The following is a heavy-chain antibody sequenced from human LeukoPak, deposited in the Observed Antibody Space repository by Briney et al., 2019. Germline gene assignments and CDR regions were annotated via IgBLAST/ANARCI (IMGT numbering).Heavy chain of an antibody. CDR3: ATHSREISVDY. CDR2: IYYSGST. D-gene: IGHD5-24*01. CDR1: GGSISSYY. Sequence: PSETLSLTCTVSGGSISSYYWSWVRQPPGKGLEWIGDIYYSGSTNYNPSLKSRVTISVDTSKNQLSLKPSSVTAADTAVYYCATHSREISVDYWGQGTLVTVSS. J-gene: IGHJ4*02. V-gene: IGHV4-59*08.